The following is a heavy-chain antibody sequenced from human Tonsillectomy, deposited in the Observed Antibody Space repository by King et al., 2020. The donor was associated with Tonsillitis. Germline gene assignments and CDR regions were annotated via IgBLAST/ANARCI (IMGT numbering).Heavy chain of an antibody. D-gene: IGHD1-1*01. CDR3: AREDATVIRD. J-gene: IGHJ4*02. V-gene: IGHV1-69*05. CDR1: GGSISTFG. CDR2: ISPMFSTT. Sequence: VQLVQSGAEVTKPGSSVKVSCRSSGGSISTFGITWVRQAPGQGLWWRGVISPMFSTTTNAKKFQGRVTFRTDKSTSTAYMELRSLKSEDTAVYYCAREDATVIRDWGQGTLVTVSS.